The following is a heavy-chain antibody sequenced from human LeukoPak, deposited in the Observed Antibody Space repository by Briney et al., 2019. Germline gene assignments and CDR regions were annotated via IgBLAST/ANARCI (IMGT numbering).Heavy chain of an antibody. CDR3: ARESYSSSYLFDF. D-gene: IGHD6-6*01. CDR1: GGSISSYY. CDR2: IYTSGST. Sequence: SETLSLTCTVSGGSISSYYWSWIRQPAGKGLEWIGRIYTSGSTNYNPSLKSRVTMSVDTSKNQISLKVNSVTAADTAVYYCARESYSSSYLFDFWGQGTLVIVSS. J-gene: IGHJ4*02. V-gene: IGHV4-4*07.